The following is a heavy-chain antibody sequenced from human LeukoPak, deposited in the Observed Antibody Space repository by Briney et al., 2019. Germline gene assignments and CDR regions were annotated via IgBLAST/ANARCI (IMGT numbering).Heavy chain of an antibody. CDR2: INSDGSST. CDR1: GFTFSSYW. Sequence: PGGSLRLSCAASGFTFSSYWMHWVRQAPGKGLVWVSRINSDGSSTSYADSVKGRFTISRDNAKNTLYLQMNSLRVEDTAVYYCAKGPSLGVSWCDYWGQGTLVTVSS. V-gene: IGHV3-74*01. J-gene: IGHJ4*02. D-gene: IGHD6-13*01. CDR3: AKGPSLGVSWCDY.